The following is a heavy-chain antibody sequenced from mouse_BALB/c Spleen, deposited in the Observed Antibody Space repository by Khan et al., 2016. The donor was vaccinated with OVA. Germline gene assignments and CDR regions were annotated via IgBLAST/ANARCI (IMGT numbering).Heavy chain of an antibody. CDR1: GFSLTTYG. D-gene: IGHD2-14*01. V-gene: IGHV2-2*01. J-gene: IGHJ3*01. Sequence: QVQLQQSGPGLVQPSQSLSITCTVSGFSLTTYGVHWVRQSPGKGLEWLGLIWSGGNTDYNADFISRLSITKDNSKSQAFFKMNSLQADDTAMYYCARNSYMYDFTYWGQGTLVTVSA. CDR2: IWSGGNT. CDR3: ARNSYMYDFTY.